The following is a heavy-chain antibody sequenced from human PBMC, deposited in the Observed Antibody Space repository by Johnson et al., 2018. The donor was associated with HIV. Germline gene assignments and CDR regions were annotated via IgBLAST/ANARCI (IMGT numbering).Heavy chain of an antibody. J-gene: IGHJ3*02. V-gene: IGHV3-9*01. CDR3: ARDPGPQWELEATDAFDI. D-gene: IGHD1-26*01. CDR2: ISWNSGFI. CDR1: GFTFDDYA. Sequence: VQLVESGGGLVQPGRSLRLSCAASGFTFDDYAMHWVRQAPGKGLEWVSGISWNSGFIGYADSVKGRFTISRDNAKNSLYLQMNSLRAEDTALYYCARDPGPQWELEATDAFDIWGRGTIVIVSS.